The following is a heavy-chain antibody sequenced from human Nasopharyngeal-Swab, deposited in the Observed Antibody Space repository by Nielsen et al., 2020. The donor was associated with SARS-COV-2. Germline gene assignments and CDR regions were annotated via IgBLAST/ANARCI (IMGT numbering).Heavy chain of an antibody. CDR3: ARSGIVGAPGFDH. D-gene: IGHD1-26*01. CDR2: MNAGTGNR. Sequence: ASVKVSCNASGYSITGHAIHWVRQAPGQRPEWMGWMNAGTGNRDYSQKFQGRVTFSTDTSESTTYMELRSLSSEDTAEYYCARSGIVGAPGFDHWGQGTLVTV. V-gene: IGHV1-3*01. J-gene: IGHJ4*02. CDR1: GYSITGHA.